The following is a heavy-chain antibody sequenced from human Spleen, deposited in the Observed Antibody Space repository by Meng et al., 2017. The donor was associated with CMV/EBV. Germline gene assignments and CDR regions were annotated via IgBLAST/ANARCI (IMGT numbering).Heavy chain of an antibody. CDR1: GFAFVRYG. Sequence: GGSLRLSCAASGFAFVRYGMHWVRQAPGKGLEWLTFIRDDGKKIYSADSVRGRFTISRDNSKNTLHLQMTSLRPEDTAVYYCARDDSLHWQYWGQGTLVTVSS. V-gene: IGHV3-30*02. CDR3: ARDDSLHWQY. J-gene: IGHJ4*02. CDR2: IRDDGKKI.